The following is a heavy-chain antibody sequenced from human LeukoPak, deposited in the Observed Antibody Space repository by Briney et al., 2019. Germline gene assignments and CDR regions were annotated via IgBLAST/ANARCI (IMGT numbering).Heavy chain of an antibody. J-gene: IGHJ6*03. CDR1: GGSISSSSYY. V-gene: IGHV4-61*01. Sequence: SETLSLTCTVSGGSISSSSYYWSWIRQPPGKGLEWIGCIYYSGYTNYKSSLKSRVTISVDTSKNQFSLKVSSVTAADTAIYYCAKDFSSASYTYYYYYMDVWGKGTTVTVSS. D-gene: IGHD6-25*01. CDR2: IYYSGYT. CDR3: AKDFSSASYTYYYYYMDV.